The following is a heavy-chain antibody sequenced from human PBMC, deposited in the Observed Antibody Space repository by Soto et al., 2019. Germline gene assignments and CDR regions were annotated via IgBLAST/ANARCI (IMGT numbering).Heavy chain of an antibody. V-gene: IGHV4-4*02. CDR2: IYHNENT. J-gene: IGHJ4*02. D-gene: IGHD3-10*01. CDR1: GGSISGGTW. CDR3: ARHGGFNLQY. Sequence: QVQLQESGPGLVKPSETLSLTCAVSGGSISGGTWWSWVRQPPGKGLEWIGQIYHNENTEYNPSLESRVTISADKSKYQFSLRMSSVTAADTAVYYCARHGGFNLQYWGQGALVTVSS.